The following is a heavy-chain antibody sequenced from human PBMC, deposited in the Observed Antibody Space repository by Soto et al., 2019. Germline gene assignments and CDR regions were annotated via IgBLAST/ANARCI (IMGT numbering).Heavy chain of an antibody. CDR3: AKDTPTREAAADIHLIDILDYYYGMDV. CDR1: GFTFSSYA. CDR2: ISGSGGST. D-gene: IGHD6-13*01. V-gene: IGHV3-23*01. J-gene: IGHJ6*02. Sequence: GGSLRLSCAAPGFTFSSYAMSWVRQAPGKGLEWVSAISGSGGSTYYADSVKGRFTISRDNSKNTLYLLMNSLRAEDTAVYYYAKDTPTREAAADIHLIDILDYYYGMDVWGQGTTVTVSS.